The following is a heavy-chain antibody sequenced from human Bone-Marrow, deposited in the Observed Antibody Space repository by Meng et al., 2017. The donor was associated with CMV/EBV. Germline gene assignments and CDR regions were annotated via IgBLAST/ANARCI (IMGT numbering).Heavy chain of an antibody. D-gene: IGHD3-10*01. CDR3: ARTRERAGRILLWFGANWFDP. Sequence: SVKVSCKTSGYSFTGYYMQWVRQAPGQGLEWMGWIDPNSGDTNIAQRFQGRVTMTRDTSISTAYMILIRLKSDDTAVYYCARTRERAGRILLWFGANWFDPWGQGTLVTVSS. CDR2: IDPNSGDT. CDR1: GYSFTGYY. V-gene: IGHV1-2*02. J-gene: IGHJ5*02.